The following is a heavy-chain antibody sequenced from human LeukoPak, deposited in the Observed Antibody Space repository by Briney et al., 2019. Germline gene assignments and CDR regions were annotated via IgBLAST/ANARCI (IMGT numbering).Heavy chain of an antibody. V-gene: IGHV3-66*01. J-gene: IGHJ6*03. CDR1: EFSVGSNY. CDR2: IYSGGST. CDR3: ARSILLTLGYYMDV. Sequence: GGSLRLSCAASEFSVGSNYMTWVRQAPGKGLEWVSLIYSGGSTYYADSVKGRFTISRDNSKNTLYLQMNSLRAEDTAVYYCARSILLTLGYYMDVWGKGTTVTISS.